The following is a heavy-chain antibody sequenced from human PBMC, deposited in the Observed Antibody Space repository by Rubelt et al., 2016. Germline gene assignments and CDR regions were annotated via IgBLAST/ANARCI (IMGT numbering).Heavy chain of an antibody. J-gene: IGHJ6*02. Sequence: QVQLVQSGAEVKKPGASVTVSCKASGYTFTNYGISWVRQAPGQGLEWLGRITPILGIANYAQKCQGRVTITADKSTSTAYMELSSLRSEDTAVYYCARDIIHDRITHNDVWGQGTTVTVSS. CDR2: ITPILGIA. CDR1: GYTFTNYG. D-gene: IGHD3-3*01. V-gene: IGHV1-69*04. CDR3: ARDIIHDRITHNDV.